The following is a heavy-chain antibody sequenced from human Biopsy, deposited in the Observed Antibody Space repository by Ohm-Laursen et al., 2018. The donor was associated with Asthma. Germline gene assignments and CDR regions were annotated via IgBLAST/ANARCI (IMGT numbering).Heavy chain of an antibody. Sequence: ASVKVSCNASGYNFISFAIHWVRQAPGQRLEWMGWVNTGNGDTKYSQKFQGRVTITRDTSASTAYMELRSLRSEDTATYYCARTYCDFLTGQVKDVFGVWGQGTMVTVSS. CDR1: GYNFISFA. CDR3: ARTYCDFLTGQVKDVFGV. V-gene: IGHV1-3*04. CDR2: VNTGNGDT. D-gene: IGHD3-9*01. J-gene: IGHJ3*01.